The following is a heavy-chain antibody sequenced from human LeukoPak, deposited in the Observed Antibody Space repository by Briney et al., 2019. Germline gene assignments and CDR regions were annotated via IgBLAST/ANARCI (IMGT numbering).Heavy chain of an antibody. CDR3: ARGYCSGGSCYSYYYYNYMDV. V-gene: IGHV4-61*02. CDR2: ISSSGST. Sequence: SETLSLPCTVSGGSISSGDYYWSWIRQPAGKGLEWIGRISSSGSTNYNPSLKSRVTISVDTSKNQFSLKLSSVTAADTAVYYCARGYCSGGSCYSYYYYNYMDVWGKGTTVTVSS. J-gene: IGHJ6*03. D-gene: IGHD2-15*01. CDR1: GGSISSGDYY.